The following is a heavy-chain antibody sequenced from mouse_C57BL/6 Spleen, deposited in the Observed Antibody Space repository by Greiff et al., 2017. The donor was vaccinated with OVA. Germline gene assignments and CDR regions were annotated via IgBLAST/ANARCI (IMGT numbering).Heavy chain of an antibody. J-gene: IGHJ4*01. V-gene: IGHV3-6*01. CDR1: GYSITSGYY. CDR2: ISYDGSN. D-gene: IGHD2-5*01. CDR3: ARRDSNPYAMDY. Sequence: ESGPGLVKPSQSLSLTCSVTGYSITSGYYWNWIRQFPGNKLEWMGYISYDGSNNYNPSLKNRISITRDTSKNQFFLKLNSVTTEDTATYYCARRDSNPYAMDYWGQGTSVTVSS.